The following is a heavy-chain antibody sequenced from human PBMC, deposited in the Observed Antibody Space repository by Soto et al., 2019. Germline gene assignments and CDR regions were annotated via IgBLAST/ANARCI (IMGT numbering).Heavy chain of an antibody. Sequence: EVQLVESGGGLGQPGGSLRLSCTASGFAVRHNYMTWVRQAPGKGLEWVSLIYSGGDTAYADSVKGRFTISRHTSQNTLYLQMNSLRAEDTAVYYCARKTDSIPSGGDVWGKGTAVPVSS. J-gene: IGHJ6*04. CDR1: GFAVRHNY. V-gene: IGHV3-53*04. CDR3: ARKTDSIPSGGDV. CDR2: IYSGGDT. D-gene: IGHD3-10*01.